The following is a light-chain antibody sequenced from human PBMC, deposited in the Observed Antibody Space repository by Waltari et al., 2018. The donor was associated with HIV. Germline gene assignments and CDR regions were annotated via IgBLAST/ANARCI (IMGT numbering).Light chain of an antibody. CDR1: SSNIGNNI. J-gene: IGLJ2*01. Sequence: QSVLTQPPSVSATPGQRVTISCSGSSSNIGNNIVTWYQQLPGTAPKLIIYGNDQRPSGVPDRVSGSKSGTSASLAISGLQSEDEADYYCATWDDSLNGPLFGGGTKLTVL. CDR2: GND. V-gene: IGLV1-44*01. CDR3: ATWDDSLNGPL.